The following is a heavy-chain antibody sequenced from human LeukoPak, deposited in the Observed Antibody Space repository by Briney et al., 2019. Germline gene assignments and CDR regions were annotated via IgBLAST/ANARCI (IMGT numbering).Heavy chain of an antibody. CDR3: ARGPSITMVRGVFDY. V-gene: IGHV4-34*01. J-gene: IGHJ4*02. Sequence: PSETLSLTCAVYGGSFSGYYWSWIRQPPGKGLEWIGEINHSGSTNYNPSLKSRVTISVDTSKNQFSLKLSSVTAADTAVYYCARGPSITMVRGVFDYWGQGTLVTVSS. CDR1: GGSFSGYY. CDR2: INHSGST. D-gene: IGHD3-10*01.